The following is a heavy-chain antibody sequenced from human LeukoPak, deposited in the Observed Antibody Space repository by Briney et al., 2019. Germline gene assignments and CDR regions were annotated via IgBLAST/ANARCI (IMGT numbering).Heavy chain of an antibody. CDR2: IYPDDSDV. CDR3: ARVAADDNSNSRGRVRSFDV. Sequence: GESLKISCKSFGYSFADYWIGWVRQMPGKGLEWMGIIYPDDSDVRYSPSFRGQVSISADNSINTASLQWSSLKASDTAMYYCARVAADDNSNSRGRVRSFDVWGQGTRVTVSS. V-gene: IGHV5-51*01. D-gene: IGHD4-11*01. J-gene: IGHJ3*01. CDR1: GYSFADYW.